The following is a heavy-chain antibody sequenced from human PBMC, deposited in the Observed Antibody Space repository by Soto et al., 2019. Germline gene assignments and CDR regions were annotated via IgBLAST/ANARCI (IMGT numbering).Heavy chain of an antibody. D-gene: IGHD1-26*01. J-gene: IGHJ3*02. CDR3: ARGDRVGATI. V-gene: IGHV3-7*01. CDR2: IKQDGYEK. Sequence: GGSLRLSCAASGFTFRNYWMSWVRQAPGKGLEWVANIKQDGYEKYYVDSVKGRFTISRDNAKKSLYLQMNSLRAEDTAMYFCARGDRVGATIWGQGTMVTVSS. CDR1: GFTFRNYW.